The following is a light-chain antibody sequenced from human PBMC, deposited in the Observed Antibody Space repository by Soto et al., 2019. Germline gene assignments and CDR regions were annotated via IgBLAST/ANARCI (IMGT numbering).Light chain of an antibody. V-gene: IGLV3-21*04. CDR2: YDT. CDR3: QVWDSSSDHVV. Sequence: VLTQPPSVSVAPGKTARITCGGNNIGSKSVHWYQQKPGQAPVLVIYYDTDRPSGIPERFSGSNSGNTATLTISRVEAGDEADYYCQVWDSSSDHVVFGGGTKVTVL. J-gene: IGLJ2*01. CDR1: NIGSKS.